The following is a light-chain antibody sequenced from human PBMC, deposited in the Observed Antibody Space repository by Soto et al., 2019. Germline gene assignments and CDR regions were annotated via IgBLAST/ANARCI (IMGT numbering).Light chain of an antibody. CDR1: SSNIGAGYD. CDR3: QSYDSSLSPYV. CDR2: ANS. Sequence: QAVVTQPPSVSGAPGQRVTISCTGSSSNIGAGYDVHWYQQLPGTAPKLLIYANSNRPSGVPDRFSGSKSGTSASLAITGLRAEDEADYYCQSYDSSLSPYVFGTGTKLTVL. V-gene: IGLV1-40*01. J-gene: IGLJ1*01.